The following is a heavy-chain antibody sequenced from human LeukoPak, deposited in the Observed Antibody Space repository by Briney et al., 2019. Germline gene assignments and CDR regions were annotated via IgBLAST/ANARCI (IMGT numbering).Heavy chain of an antibody. CDR1: GFTFSSYW. CDR3: ARDRGGGFNY. V-gene: IGHV3-7*01. J-gene: IGHJ4*02. CDR2: IKQDGSEK. Sequence: AGGSLRLSCAVSGFTFSSYWMSWVRQAPGKGLEWVANIKQDGSEKYYVDSVKGRFTISRDNAKNSLYLQMNSLRAEDTAVYYCARDRGGGFNYWGQGTLVTVSS. D-gene: IGHD3-16*01.